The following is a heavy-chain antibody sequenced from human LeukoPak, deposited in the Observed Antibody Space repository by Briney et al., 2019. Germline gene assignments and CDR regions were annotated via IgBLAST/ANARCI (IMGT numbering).Heavy chain of an antibody. Sequence: GGSLRLSCAASGFTFSNHWMIWVRQAPGKGLEWVANIKQDGSEKYYVDSVKGRFTISRDNAKNSLYLQMNNLRAEDTAVYYCASSSREYWGQGTLVTVSS. V-gene: IGHV3-7*01. CDR3: ASSSREY. CDR2: IKQDGSEK. CDR1: GFTFSNHW. J-gene: IGHJ4*02. D-gene: IGHD6-13*01.